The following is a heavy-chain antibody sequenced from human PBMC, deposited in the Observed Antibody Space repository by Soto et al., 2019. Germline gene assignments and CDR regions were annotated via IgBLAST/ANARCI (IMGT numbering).Heavy chain of an antibody. V-gene: IGHV3-23*01. D-gene: IGHD6-13*01. Sequence: GGSLRLSCEASGFTFSSYAMSWVRQAPGKGLEWVSAISGSGGSTYYADSVKGRFTISRDNSKNTLYLQMNSLRAEDTAVYYCAKDLGSIAAAGPRYFAYWGQGTLVTVSS. CDR2: ISGSGGST. CDR1: GFTFSSYA. CDR3: AKDLGSIAAAGPRYFAY. J-gene: IGHJ4*02.